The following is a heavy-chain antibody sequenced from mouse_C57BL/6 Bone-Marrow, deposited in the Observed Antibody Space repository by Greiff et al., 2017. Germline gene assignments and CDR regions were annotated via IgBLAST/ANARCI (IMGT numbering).Heavy chain of an antibody. J-gene: IGHJ1*03. CDR2: IDPSDSYT. CDR3: ADYYGSSYPYWYSDV. D-gene: IGHD1-1*01. V-gene: IGHV1-50*01. Sequence: QVQLQQPGAELVKPGASVKLSCKASGYTFTSYWMQWVKQRPGQGLEWIGEIDPSDSYTNYNQKFKGKATLTVDTSSSTAYMQLSSLTSEDSAVYYCADYYGSSYPYWYSDVWGTGTTVTVSS. CDR1: GYTFTSYW.